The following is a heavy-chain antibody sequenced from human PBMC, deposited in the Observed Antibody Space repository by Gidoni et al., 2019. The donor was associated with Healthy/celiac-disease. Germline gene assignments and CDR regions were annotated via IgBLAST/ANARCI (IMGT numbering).Heavy chain of an antibody. CDR1: GFTLSSYA. CDR3: AKGSDGGRGPGWGYYFDY. D-gene: IGHD3-10*01. Sequence: EVQLLESGGGLVQPGGSLRLSCAASGFTLSSYAMSWVRQAPGKRLEWVSAIRGSGGSTSYADSVKGRFTISRDNSKNTLYLQMNSLRAEDTAVYYCAKGSDGGRGPGWGYYFDYWGQGTLVTVSS. J-gene: IGHJ4*02. V-gene: IGHV3-23*01. CDR2: IRGSGGST.